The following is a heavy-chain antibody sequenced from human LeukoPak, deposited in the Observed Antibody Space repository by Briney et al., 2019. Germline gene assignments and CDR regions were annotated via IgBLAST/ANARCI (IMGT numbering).Heavy chain of an antibody. CDR3: ARAMGDGDYNYYYYGMDV. D-gene: IGHD4-17*01. CDR2: IIPIFGTA. V-gene: IGHV1-69*13. J-gene: IGHJ6*02. Sequence: SVKVSCKASGGTFSSYAISWVRQAPGQGLEWMGGIIPIFGTANYAQKFQGRVTITADESTSTAYMELSSLRSEDTAVYYCARAMGDGDYNYYYYGMDVWGQGTTVTVSS. CDR1: GGTFSSYA.